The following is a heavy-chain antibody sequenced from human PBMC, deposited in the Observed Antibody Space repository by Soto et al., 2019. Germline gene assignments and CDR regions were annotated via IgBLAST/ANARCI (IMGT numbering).Heavy chain of an antibody. D-gene: IGHD6-19*01. J-gene: IGHJ5*02. CDR2: ISSSSSTI. V-gene: IGHV3-48*02. Sequence: GGSLRLSCAASGFTFSSYSMNWVRQAPGKGLEWVSYISSSSSTIYYADSVKGRFTISRDNAKNSLYLQMNSLRDEDTAVYYCARERAVGIAVALNWLDPWGQGTXVTVSS. CDR1: GFTFSSYS. CDR3: ARERAVGIAVALNWLDP.